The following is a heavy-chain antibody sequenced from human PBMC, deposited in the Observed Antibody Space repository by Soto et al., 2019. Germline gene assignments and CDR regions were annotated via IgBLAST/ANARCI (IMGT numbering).Heavy chain of an antibody. CDR1: GYSFTSYW. CDR2: IYPGDSDT. D-gene: IGHD2-15*01. V-gene: IGHV5-51*01. Sequence: GESLKISCKGSGYSFTSYWIGWVRQMPGKGLEWMGIIYPGDSDTRYSPSFQGQVTISADKSISTAYLQWSSLKASDTAMYYCARVKSRYCSGGSCYSFYYYGMDVWGQGTTITVSS. CDR3: ARVKSRYCSGGSCYSFYYYGMDV. J-gene: IGHJ6*02.